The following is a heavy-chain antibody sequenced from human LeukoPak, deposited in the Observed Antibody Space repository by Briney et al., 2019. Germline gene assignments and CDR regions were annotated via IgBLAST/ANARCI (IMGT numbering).Heavy chain of an antibody. CDR1: GFTFSSYA. CDR2: ISSNGGST. CDR3: AKDSGVSDIHVFDY. V-gene: IGHV3-64*04. D-gene: IGHD3-9*01. J-gene: IGHJ4*02. Sequence: PGGSLRLSCSASGFTFSSYAMHWVRQAPGKGLEYVSAISSNGGSTYYADSVKGRFTISRDNSKNTLYLQMNSLRVEDTAVYYCAKDSGVSDIHVFDYWSQGTLVTVSS.